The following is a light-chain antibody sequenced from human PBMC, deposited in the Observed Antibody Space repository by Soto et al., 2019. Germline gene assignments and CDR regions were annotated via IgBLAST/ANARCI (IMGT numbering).Light chain of an antibody. Sequence: EIVMTESPATLSVSPGARATLSCRATQGVSSNLAWYQQKPGQATRRLIYGASTTATGIPASFSGSGSGTEFTLTISSLQSEDFAVYYCQQYNNWWTFGQGTKVE. CDR2: GAS. CDR3: QQYNNWWT. V-gene: IGKV3-15*01. J-gene: IGKJ1*01. CDR1: QGVSSN.